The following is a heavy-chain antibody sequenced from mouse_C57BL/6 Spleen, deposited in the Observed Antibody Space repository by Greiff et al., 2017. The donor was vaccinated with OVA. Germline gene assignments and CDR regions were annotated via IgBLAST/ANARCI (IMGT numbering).Heavy chain of an antibody. J-gene: IGHJ2*01. CDR2: IYPGDGDT. CDR3: AREGCYFDY. CDR1: GYAFSSSW. Sequence: VQLQESGPELVKPGASVKISCKASGYAFSSSWMNWVKQRPGKGLEWIGRIYPGDGDTNYNGKFKGKATLTADKSSSTAYMQLSSLTSEDSAVYFCAREGCYFDYWGQGTTLTVSS. V-gene: IGHV1-82*01.